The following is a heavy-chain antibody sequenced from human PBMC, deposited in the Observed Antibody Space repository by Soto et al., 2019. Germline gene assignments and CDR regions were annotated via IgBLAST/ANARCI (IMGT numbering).Heavy chain of an antibody. CDR3: ASRAQGPNYYDSSGYYYYYGMDV. CDR2: IIPIFGTA. V-gene: IGHV1-69*06. J-gene: IGHJ6*02. CDR1: GGTFSSYA. Sequence: SVKVSCKASGGTFSSYAISWVRQAPGQGLEWMGGIIPIFGTANYAQKFQGRVTITADKSTSTAYMELSSLRSEDTAVYYCASRAQGPNYYDSSGYYYYYGMDVWGQGTTVTVSS. D-gene: IGHD3-22*01.